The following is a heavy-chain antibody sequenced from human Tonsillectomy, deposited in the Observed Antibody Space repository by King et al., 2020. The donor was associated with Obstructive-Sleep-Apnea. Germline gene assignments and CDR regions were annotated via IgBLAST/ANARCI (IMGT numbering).Heavy chain of an antibody. D-gene: IGHD3-10*01. CDR2: IWYDGSNK. CDR1: GFTFSSYG. J-gene: IGHJ5*02. V-gene: IGHV3-33*01. CDR3: ARDPTSMVRGVIKTGNWFDT. Sequence: VQLVESGGGVVQPGRSLRLSCAASGFTFSSYGMHWVRQAPGKGLEWVAVIWYDGSNKYYADSVKGRFTISRDNSKNTLYLQMNSLRAEDTAVYYCARDPTSMVRGVIKTGNWFDTWGQGTLVTVSS.